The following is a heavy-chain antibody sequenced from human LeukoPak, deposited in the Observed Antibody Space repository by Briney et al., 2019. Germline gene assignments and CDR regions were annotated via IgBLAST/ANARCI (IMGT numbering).Heavy chain of an antibody. CDR3: AKEEPNLVLRFLEWPGNFDY. J-gene: IGHJ4*02. CDR1: GFTFSNYS. Sequence: GGSLRLSCAASGFTFSNYSMNWVRQAPGKGLEWVSYISSGSSSIYYADSVKGRFTISRDNSKNTLYLQMNSLRAEDTAVYYCAKEEPNLVLRFLEWPGNFDYWGQGTLVTVSS. V-gene: IGHV3-48*01. D-gene: IGHD3-3*01. CDR2: ISSGSSSI.